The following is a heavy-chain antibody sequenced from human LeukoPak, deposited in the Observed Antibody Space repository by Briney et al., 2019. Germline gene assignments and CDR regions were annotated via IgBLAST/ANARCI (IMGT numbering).Heavy chain of an antibody. CDR2: ISYDGSNK. D-gene: IGHD2/OR15-2a*01. J-gene: IGHJ4*02. V-gene: IGHV3-30*14. Sequence: PGGSLRLSCAASGFTFSSYAMHWVRQAPGKGLEWVAVISYDGSNKYYADSVKGRFTISRDNSKNTLYLQMNSLRAEDTAVYYCARGHYDQNIRGYWGQGTLVTVSS. CDR3: ARGHYDQNIRGY. CDR1: GFTFSSYA.